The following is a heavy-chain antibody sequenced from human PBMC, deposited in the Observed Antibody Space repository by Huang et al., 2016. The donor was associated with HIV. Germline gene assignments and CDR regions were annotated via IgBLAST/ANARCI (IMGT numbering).Heavy chain of an antibody. CDR3: ATGFDVFFDF. CDR2: FDPESGET. Sequence: QVQLVQSRAEVKKPGASVKVSCKVSDYTLTELSIHWGRQPPGKGLEWMGGFDPESGETIYAQKCQGRVTMTEDTSTETAFMELSGLRSEDTAVYYCATGFDVFFDFWGQGTLVTVSS. CDR1: DYTLTELS. J-gene: IGHJ4*02. D-gene: IGHD3-9*01. V-gene: IGHV1-24*01.